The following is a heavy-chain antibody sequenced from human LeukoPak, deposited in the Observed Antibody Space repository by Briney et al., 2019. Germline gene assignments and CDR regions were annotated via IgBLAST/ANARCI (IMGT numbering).Heavy chain of an antibody. D-gene: IGHD1-26*01. CDR2: IKQDGSEK. Sequence: GGSLRLSCVASGFTFSSYWMSWVRQPPGKRPEWVANIKQDGSEKNYVDSVKGRFTISRDNAKNSLYLQMNSLRAEDTAVYYCARGYSGSYDPGYWGQGTLVTVSS. CDR3: ARGYSGSYDPGY. CDR1: GFTFSSYW. V-gene: IGHV3-7*03. J-gene: IGHJ4*02.